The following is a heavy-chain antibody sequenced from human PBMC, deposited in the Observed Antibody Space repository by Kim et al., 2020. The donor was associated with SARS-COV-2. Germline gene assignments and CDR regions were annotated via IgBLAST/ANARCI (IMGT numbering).Heavy chain of an antibody. Sequence: GGSLRLSCAASGFTFSSYAMHWVRQAPGKGLEWVAVISYDGSNKYYADSVKGRFTISRDNSKNTLSLQMNSLRAEDTAVYYCGRGPWNFARSNYFDYWGQGTLVTVSS. CDR2: ISYDGSNK. J-gene: IGHJ4*02. CDR3: GRGPWNFARSNYFDY. D-gene: IGHD1-7*01. CDR1: GFTFSSYA. V-gene: IGHV3-30*04.